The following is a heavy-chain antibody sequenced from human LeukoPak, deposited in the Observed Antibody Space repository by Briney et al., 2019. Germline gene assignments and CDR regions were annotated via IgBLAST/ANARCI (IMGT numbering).Heavy chain of an antibody. CDR2: ISYDGSNK. Sequence: GGSLRLSCAASGFTFSSYGMHWVRQAPDKGLEWVAVISYDGSNKYYADSVKGRFTVSRDNSKNTLHLQMNSLRAEDTAVYYCAKDLFDYWGQGTLVTVSS. J-gene: IGHJ4*02. CDR3: AKDLFDY. CDR1: GFTFSSYG. V-gene: IGHV3-30*18.